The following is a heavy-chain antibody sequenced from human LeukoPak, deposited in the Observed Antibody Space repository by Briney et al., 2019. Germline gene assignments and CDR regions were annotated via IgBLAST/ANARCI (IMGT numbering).Heavy chain of an antibody. Sequence: GGSLRLSCAASGFTFSSYAMSWVRQAPGKGLEWVSAISGSGGSTYYADSVKGRFTISRDNSKNTLYLQMNSLRAEDTAVYYCAKRIPRGVVVVPAAPDYWGQGTLVTVSS. CDR1: GFTFSSYA. CDR2: ISGSGGST. CDR3: AKRIPRGVVVVPAAPDY. J-gene: IGHJ4*02. D-gene: IGHD2-2*01. V-gene: IGHV3-23*01.